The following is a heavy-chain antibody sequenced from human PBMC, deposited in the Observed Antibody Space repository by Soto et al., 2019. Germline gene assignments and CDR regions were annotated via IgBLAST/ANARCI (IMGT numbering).Heavy chain of an antibody. CDR2: IHDSGST. V-gene: IGHV4-61*01. Sequence: PSETLSLTCTVSGGSVSSGSYYWSWIRQPPGKGLEWIGYIHDSGSTKYNPSLKSRVTISVDTSKNQFSLKLTSVTAADTAVYYCERGGGLSWGGYEIDTWGQGTLVNVSS. J-gene: IGHJ5*02. D-gene: IGHD5-12*01. CDR1: GGSVSSGSYY. CDR3: ERGGGLSWGGYEIDT.